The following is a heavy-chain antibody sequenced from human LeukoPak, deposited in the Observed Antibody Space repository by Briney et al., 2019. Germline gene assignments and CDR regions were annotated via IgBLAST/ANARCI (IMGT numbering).Heavy chain of an antibody. J-gene: IGHJ4*02. CDR1: GFTVSSNY. CDR2: IYSGGST. Sequence: GGSLRLSCAASGFTVSSNYMSWVRQAPGKGLEWVSVIYSGGSTYYADSVKGRFTISRDNSKNTLYLQMNSLRAEDTAVYYCAKPLQYRPGPDYWGQGTLVTVSS. V-gene: IGHV3-66*04. CDR3: AKPLQYRPGPDY. D-gene: IGHD4-11*01.